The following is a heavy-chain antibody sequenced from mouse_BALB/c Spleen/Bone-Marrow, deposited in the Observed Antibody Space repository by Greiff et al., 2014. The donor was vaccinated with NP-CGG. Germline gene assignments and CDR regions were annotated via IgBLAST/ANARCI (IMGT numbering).Heavy chain of an antibody. Sequence: VQLKESGGGLVKPGGSLKLSCAASGFSFSSYAMSWVRQTPEKRLEWVATISSGGSYTYQADSVKGRFTISRDTAKNTLYLQMSSLRSEDTAMYYCARQDYYGSSPHWYFDVWGAGTTVTVSP. CDR2: ISSGGSYT. CDR3: ARQDYYGSSPHWYFDV. J-gene: IGHJ1*01. CDR1: GFSFSSYA. V-gene: IGHV5-9-3*01. D-gene: IGHD1-1*01.